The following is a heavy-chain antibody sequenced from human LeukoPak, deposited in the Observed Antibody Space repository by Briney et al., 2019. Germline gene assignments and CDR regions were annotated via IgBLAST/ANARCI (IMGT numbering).Heavy chain of an antibody. CDR2: MNPHSDNT. D-gene: IGHD5-12*01. J-gene: IGHJ3*02. Sequence: ASVKVSCKASGYTFTSYDINWVRQATGQELEWMGWMNPHSDNTAYAQKFQGRVTMTKNTSISTAYMELSSLRSEDTAVYYCARGMGGYSGYDLPGRAFDIWGQGTMVTVSS. CDR1: GYTFTSYD. CDR3: ARGMGGYSGYDLPGRAFDI. V-gene: IGHV1-8*01.